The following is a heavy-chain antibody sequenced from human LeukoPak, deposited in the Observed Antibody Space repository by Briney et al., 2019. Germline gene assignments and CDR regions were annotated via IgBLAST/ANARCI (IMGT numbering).Heavy chain of an antibody. Sequence: GGSLRLSCAASGFTFRDYGMHWVRQAPGKGLEWVAFIRYDGSEKFYADSVKGRLIISKDISKNTLYLQMNSLRAEDTAVYYCARDGHGSGSLWPREQDYWGQGTLVTVSS. J-gene: IGHJ4*02. CDR2: IRYDGSEK. CDR3: ARDGHGSGSLWPREQDY. D-gene: IGHD3-10*01. CDR1: GFTFRDYG. V-gene: IGHV3-30*02.